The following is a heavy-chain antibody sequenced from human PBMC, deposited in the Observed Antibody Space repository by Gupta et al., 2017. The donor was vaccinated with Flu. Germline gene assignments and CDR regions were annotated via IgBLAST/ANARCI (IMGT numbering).Heavy chain of an antibody. CDR1: GGSISSGSYY. CDR3: ASIAAAGTLLTGY. CDR2: IYTSGST. D-gene: IGHD6-13*01. J-gene: IGHJ4*02. V-gene: IGHV4-61*02. Sequence: QVQLQESGPGLVKPSQTLSLTCTVSGGSISSGSYYWSWIRQPAGKGLEWIGRIYTSGSTNYNPSLKSRVTISVDTSKNQFSLKLSSVTAADTAVYYCASIAAAGTLLTGYWGQGTLVTVSS.